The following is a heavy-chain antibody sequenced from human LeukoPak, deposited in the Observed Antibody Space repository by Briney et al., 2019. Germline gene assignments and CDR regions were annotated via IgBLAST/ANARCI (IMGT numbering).Heavy chain of an antibody. CDR1: GFTFSSYW. D-gene: IGHD5-18*01. J-gene: IGHJ4*02. CDR2: IRHDGSEK. CDR3: ARGGSRQYNF. Sequence: GGSLRLSCAASGFTFSSYWMSWVRQAPGKGLEWVANIRHDGSEKYYVDSVKGRLTISRDNAKDSLYLQMNSLRVEDTAVYYCARGGSRQYNFWGQGALVTVSS. V-gene: IGHV3-7*01.